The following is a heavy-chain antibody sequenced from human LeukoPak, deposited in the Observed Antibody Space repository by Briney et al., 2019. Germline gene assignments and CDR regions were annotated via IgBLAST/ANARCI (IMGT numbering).Heavy chain of an antibody. D-gene: IGHD3-3*01. Sequence: GGSLRLSCAASGFTFSTFAMNWDRQAPGKGLEWVSTISDAAGTTYYADSVRGRFTISRDNSKNTLYLQMNSLRAEDTAVYYCAKGEFWSAYYNWGQGTLVTVSS. CDR3: AKGEFWSAYYN. CDR2: ISDAAGTT. J-gene: IGHJ4*02. CDR1: GFTFSTFA. V-gene: IGHV3-23*01.